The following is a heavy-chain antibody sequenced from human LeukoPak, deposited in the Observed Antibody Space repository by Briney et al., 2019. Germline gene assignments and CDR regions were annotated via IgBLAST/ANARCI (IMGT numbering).Heavy chain of an antibody. V-gene: IGHV4-31*03. CDR1: GGSISSGGYY. CDR3: ARAYGADDAFDI. CDR2: IYYSGST. D-gene: IGHD4-17*01. Sequence: SETLSLTCTVSGGSISSGGYYWSWIRQHPGKGLEWIGYIYYSGSTYYNPSLKSRVTISVDTSKNQFSLKLSSVTAADTAVCYCARAYGADDAFDIWGQGTMVTVSS. J-gene: IGHJ3*02.